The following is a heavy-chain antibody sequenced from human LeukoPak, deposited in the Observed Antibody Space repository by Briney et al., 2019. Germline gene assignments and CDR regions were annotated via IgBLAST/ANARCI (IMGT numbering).Heavy chain of an antibody. CDR2: IYTSGST. CDR1: GASINSGSYY. CDR3: ARHGYIYGPFDY. J-gene: IGHJ4*01. V-gene: IGHV4-61*02. D-gene: IGHD5-18*01. Sequence: PSQTLSLTCTVSGASINSGSYYWSWIRQPAGKGLEWIGRIYTSGSTNYNPSLKSRVTISVATSKTQFSLTLSSVTAAATAVSHCARHGYIYGPFDYW.